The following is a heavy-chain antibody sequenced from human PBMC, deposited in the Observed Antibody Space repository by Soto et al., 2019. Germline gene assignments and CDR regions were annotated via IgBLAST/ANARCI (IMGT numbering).Heavy chain of an antibody. V-gene: IGHV4-31*03. CDR1: GGSISSGGYY. J-gene: IGHJ4*02. CDR2: IYYSRST. D-gene: IGHD3-3*01. Sequence: PSETLSLTCTVSGGSISSGGYYWSWIRQHPGKGLEWIGYIYYSRSTYYNPSLKSRVTISVDTSKNQFSLKLSSVTAADTAVYYCARNNDFWSGPPFDYWGQGTLVTVSS. CDR3: ARNNDFWSGPPFDY.